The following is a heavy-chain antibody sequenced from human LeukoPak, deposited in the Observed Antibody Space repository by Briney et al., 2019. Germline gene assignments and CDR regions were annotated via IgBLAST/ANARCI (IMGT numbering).Heavy chain of an antibody. CDR2: IPGSGDST. CDR3: AKRSGVSYGYFDY. Sequence: PGGSLRLSCAASGFTFSSYAMSWVRQAPGKGLEWVSAIPGSGDSTNYADSMKGRFTISRDNSKNTLYLQMNSLRAEDTAVYYCAKRSGVSYGYFDYWGQGTLVTVSS. CDR1: GFTFSSYA. V-gene: IGHV3-23*01. D-gene: IGHD1-26*01. J-gene: IGHJ4*02.